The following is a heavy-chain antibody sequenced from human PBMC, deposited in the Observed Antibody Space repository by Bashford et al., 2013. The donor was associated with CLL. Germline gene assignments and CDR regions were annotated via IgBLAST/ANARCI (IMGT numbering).Heavy chain of an antibody. Sequence: SGPTLVKPTQTLTLTCSCSGFSLNTRQLAVGWIRQSPVKALEWLAVIYWDDDDRYSPSLQNRLTITKDTSKSQVVLTMTNMDPADTGTYYCAHILGGNRWLIVVQGFDPWGQGTLVTVSS. J-gene: IGHJ5*02. CDR2: IYWDDDD. CDR1: GFSLNTRQLA. V-gene: IGHV2-5*02. D-gene: IGHD2/OR15-2a*01. CDR3: AHILGGNRWLIVVQGFDP.